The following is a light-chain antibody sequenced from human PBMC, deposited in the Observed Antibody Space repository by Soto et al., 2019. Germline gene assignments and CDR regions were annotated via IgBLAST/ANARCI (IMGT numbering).Light chain of an antibody. CDR1: SSDVGGYNY. J-gene: IGLJ3*02. CDR2: DVS. Sequence: QAVVTQPRSVSGSPGQSVTISCTGTSSDVGGYNYVSWYQQHPGKAPKLMIYDVSKRPSGVPDRFSGSKSGNTASLTISGLQAEDEADYYCCSYAGNFFWVFGGGTKLTVL. V-gene: IGLV2-11*01. CDR3: CSYAGNFFWV.